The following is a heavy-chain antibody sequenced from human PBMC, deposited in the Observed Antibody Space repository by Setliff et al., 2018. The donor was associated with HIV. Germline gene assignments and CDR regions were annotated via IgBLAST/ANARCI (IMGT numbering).Heavy chain of an antibody. J-gene: IGHJ4*02. CDR2: IYHTGSS. Sequence: SETLSLTCTVSGGSINSTSYYWGWIRQPPGNGLEWIGSIYHTGSSYYNPSLNDRATISVDTSKNQFSLKLSSVTAADTAVYYCAREPDGRLYFDYWGQGILVTVSS. CDR3: AREPDGRLYFDY. V-gene: IGHV4-39*07. D-gene: IGHD2-21*01. CDR1: GGSINSTSYY.